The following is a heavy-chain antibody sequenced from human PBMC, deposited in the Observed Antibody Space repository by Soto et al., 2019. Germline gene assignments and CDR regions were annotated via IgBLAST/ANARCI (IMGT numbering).Heavy chain of an antibody. J-gene: IGHJ6*03. CDR1: GYTFTGYY. Sequence: GASVKVSCKASGYTFTGYYMHWVRQAPGQGLEWMGWINPNSGGTNYAQKFQGWVTMTRDTSISTAYMELSRLRSDDTAVYYCARGQQLPKYYYYYMDVWGKGTTVTVSS. CDR2: INPNSGGT. V-gene: IGHV1-2*04. CDR3: ARGQQLPKYYYYYMDV. D-gene: IGHD6-13*01.